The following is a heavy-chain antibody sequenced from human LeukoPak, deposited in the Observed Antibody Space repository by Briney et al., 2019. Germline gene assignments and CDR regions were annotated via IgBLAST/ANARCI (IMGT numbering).Heavy chain of an antibody. CDR2: ISYDGSNK. D-gene: IGHD6-13*01. CDR3: AKDSRWGSRVYYYYGMDV. J-gene: IGHJ6*02. CDR1: GFTFSSYG. V-gene: IGHV3-30*18. Sequence: GGSLRLSCAASGFTFSSYGMHWVRQAPGKGLEWVAVISYDGSNKYYADSVKGRFTISRDNSKNTLYLQMNSLRAEDTAVYYCAKDSRWGSRVYYYYGMDVWGQGTTVTVSS.